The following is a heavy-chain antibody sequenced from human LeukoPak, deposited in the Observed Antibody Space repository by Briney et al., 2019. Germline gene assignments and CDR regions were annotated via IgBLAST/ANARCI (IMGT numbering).Heavy chain of an antibody. J-gene: IGHJ4*02. D-gene: IGHD4-17*01. CDR3: ARGGVSTVLPGY. CDR2: IIPILGIA. Sequence: GASVKVSCKASGGTFSSYAISWVRQAPGQGLEWMGRIIPILGIANYAQKFQGRVTITADKSTSTAYMELSSLRSEDTAVYYCARGGVSTVLPGYWGQGTLVTVSS. CDR1: GGTFSSYA. V-gene: IGHV1-69*04.